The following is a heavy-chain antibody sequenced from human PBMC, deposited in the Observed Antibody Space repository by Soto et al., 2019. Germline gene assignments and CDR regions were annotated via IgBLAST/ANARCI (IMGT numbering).Heavy chain of an antibody. J-gene: IGHJ6*02. CDR1: GGSISSYY. Sequence: SGTLSLTCTVSGGSISSYYWSWIRQPPGKGLEWIGYIYYSGSTNYNPSLKSRVAISVDTSKNQFSLHLSSVTAADTAVYFCAREDDGGHSLDVWGQGTTVPVSS. D-gene: IGHD1-1*01. CDR2: IYYSGST. CDR3: AREDDGGHSLDV. V-gene: IGHV4-59*12.